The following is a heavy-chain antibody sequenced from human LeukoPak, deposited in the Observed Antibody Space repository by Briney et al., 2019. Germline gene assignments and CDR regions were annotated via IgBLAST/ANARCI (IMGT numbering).Heavy chain of an antibody. CDR2: INPNSGGT. CDR1: GYTFTGYY. Sequence: EASVKVSCKASGYTFTGYYMHWVRQAPGQGLEWMGWINPNSGGTNYAQKFQGRVTMTTDTSTSTAYMELRSLRSDDTAVYYCARWIHSSGYIDYWGQGTLVTVSS. D-gene: IGHD3-22*01. CDR3: ARWIHSSGYIDY. J-gene: IGHJ4*02. V-gene: IGHV1-2*02.